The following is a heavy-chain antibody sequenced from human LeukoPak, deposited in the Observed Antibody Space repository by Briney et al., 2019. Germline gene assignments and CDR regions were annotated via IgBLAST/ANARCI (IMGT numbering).Heavy chain of an antibody. CDR2: IYYSGST. V-gene: IGHV4-59*01. CDR3: ARVSSWYRGGNRFDP. Sequence: SETLSLTCTVSGGSISSYYWSWIRQPPGKGLEWIGYIYYSGSTNYNPSLKSRVTISVDTSKNQFSLKLSSVTAADTAVYYCARVSSWYRGGNRFDPWGQGTLVTVSS. D-gene: IGHD6-13*01. CDR1: GGSISSYY. J-gene: IGHJ5*02.